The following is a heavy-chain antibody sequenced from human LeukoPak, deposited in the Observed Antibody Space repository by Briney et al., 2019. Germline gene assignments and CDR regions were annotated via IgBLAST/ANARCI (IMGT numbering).Heavy chain of an antibody. D-gene: IGHD3-9*01. V-gene: IGHV4-34*01. CDR2: INHSGST. J-gene: IGHJ5*02. CDR1: GFTFSNFA. Sequence: PGGSLRLSCAASGFTFSNFAMHWVRQPPGKGLEWIGEINHSGSTNYNPSLKSRVTISVDTSKNQFSLKLSSVTAADTAVYYCARGRRYDILTGYFPARGWFDPWGQGTLVTVSS. CDR3: ARGRRYDILTGYFPARGWFDP.